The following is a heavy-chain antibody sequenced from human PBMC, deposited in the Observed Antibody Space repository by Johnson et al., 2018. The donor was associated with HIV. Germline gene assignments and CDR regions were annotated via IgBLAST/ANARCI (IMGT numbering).Heavy chain of an antibody. D-gene: IGHD6-19*01. J-gene: IGHJ3*02. CDR1: GFTFSSYA. V-gene: IGHV3-23*04. Sequence: VQLVESGGGLVQPGGSLRLSCAASGFTFSSYAMSWVRQAPGKGLEWVSGISGGGGSTYYADSVKGRFPISSDNSKNTLYLQMNSLRAEDTAVYYCARALARGQWLANGYIWGQGTLVTVSS. CDR3: ARALARGQWLANGYI. CDR2: ISGGGGST.